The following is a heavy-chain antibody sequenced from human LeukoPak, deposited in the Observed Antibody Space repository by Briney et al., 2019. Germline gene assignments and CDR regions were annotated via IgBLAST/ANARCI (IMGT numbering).Heavy chain of an antibody. D-gene: IGHD2-15*01. CDR3: AHRAGWSGGLGY. CDR1: GYTFTSYD. Sequence: ASVKVSCKASGYTFTSYDINWVRQATGQGLEWMGWMNPNSGNTGYAQKFQGRVTMTRNTSISTAYMELSSLRSEDTAVYYCAHRAGWSGGLGYWGQGTLVTVSS. V-gene: IGHV1-8*01. J-gene: IGHJ4*02. CDR2: MNPNSGNT.